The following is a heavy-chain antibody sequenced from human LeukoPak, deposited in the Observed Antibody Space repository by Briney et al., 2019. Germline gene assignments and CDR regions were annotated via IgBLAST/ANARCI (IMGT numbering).Heavy chain of an antibody. CDR2: IYSGGST. V-gene: IGHV3-53*05. CDR3: AREGFDYDHDAFDI. Sequence: GGSLRLSCAASGFTVSSNYMSWVRQAPGKGLEWVSVIYSGGSTYYADSVKGRFTISRDNSKNTLYLQMGSLRAEDMAVYYCAREGFDYDHDAFDIWGQGTMVTVSS. CDR1: GFTVSSNY. D-gene: IGHD3-16*01. J-gene: IGHJ3*02.